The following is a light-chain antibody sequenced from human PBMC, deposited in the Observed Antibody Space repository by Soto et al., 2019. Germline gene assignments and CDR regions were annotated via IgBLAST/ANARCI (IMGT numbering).Light chain of an antibody. J-gene: IGKJ1*01. CDR3: QRYNNWPAWS. V-gene: IGKV3-15*01. Sequence: EIVMTQSPATLYVPPGERATLSCRASQSVSSNFAWYQQKPGQAPRLLIYGASTRATGIPARFSGSGSGTEFTLTISSLQYEDFAVYYCQRYNNWPAWSVDQGTKVEIK. CDR2: GAS. CDR1: QSVSSN.